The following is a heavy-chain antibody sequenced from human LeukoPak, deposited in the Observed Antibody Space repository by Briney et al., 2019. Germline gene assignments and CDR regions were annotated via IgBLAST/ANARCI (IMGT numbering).Heavy chain of an antibody. CDR3: ARGIYNYDSSGYYLILDH. V-gene: IGHV4-34*01. Sequence: SETLSLTCAVSGGSISNYYWSWVRQPPGKGLEWIGEINHSGSTNYNPSLKSRVTISLDTSKNQFSLKLSSVTAADTAVYYCARGIYNYDSSGYYLILDHWGQGTLVTVSS. D-gene: IGHD3-22*01. CDR2: INHSGST. J-gene: IGHJ4*02. CDR1: GGSISNYY.